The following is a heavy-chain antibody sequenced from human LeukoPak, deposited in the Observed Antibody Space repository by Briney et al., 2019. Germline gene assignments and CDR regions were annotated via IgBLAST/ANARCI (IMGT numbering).Heavy chain of an antibody. V-gene: IGHV3-30*04. CDR1: GFTFNNFA. J-gene: IGHJ4*02. D-gene: IGHD3-10*01. Sequence: GGSLRLSCAASGFTFNNFAMHWVRQAPGKGLEWVAIISHDGSKKDYADSEKGRFTLSRDNSQNTLYVQMNSLGVEDTAVYYCARDNIAYGSGSYLGYWGQGTLVIVSS. CDR3: ARDNIAYGSGSYLGY. CDR2: ISHDGSKK.